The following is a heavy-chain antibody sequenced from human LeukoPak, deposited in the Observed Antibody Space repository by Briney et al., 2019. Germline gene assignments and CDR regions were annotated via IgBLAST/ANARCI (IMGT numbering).Heavy chain of an antibody. CDR2: ISSDGSNK. V-gene: IGHV3-30-3*01. D-gene: IGHD6-19*01. CDR1: GFTFSSFT. CDR3: ATTRGSGWSRPIDY. Sequence: GGSLRLPCAASGFTFSSFTMHWVRQAPGKGLRWMAVISSDGSNKYYADSVKGRFTVPRDNSNNTLYLQMNSLRAEDTALYYCATTRGSGWSRPIDYWGQGTLVTVSS. J-gene: IGHJ4*02.